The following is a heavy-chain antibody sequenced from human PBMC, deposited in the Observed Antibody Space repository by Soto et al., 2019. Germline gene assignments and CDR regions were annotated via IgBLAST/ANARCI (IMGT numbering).Heavy chain of an antibody. Sequence: PSEDLCLTSTVSGGSISSGDYYVSCIRQPPGKGLEWIGYVYYSGTTYYSPSLKSRATISVDTSKNQFSLRLTSVTAADTAVYYCARLGSSWYQDYWGQGTLVTVS. CDR2: VYYSGTT. D-gene: IGHD6-13*01. J-gene: IGHJ4*02. CDR1: GGSISSGDYY. V-gene: IGHV4-30-4*01. CDR3: ARLGSSWYQDY.